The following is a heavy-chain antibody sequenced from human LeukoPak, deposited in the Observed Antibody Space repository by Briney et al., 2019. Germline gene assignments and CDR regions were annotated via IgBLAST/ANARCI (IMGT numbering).Heavy chain of an antibody. CDR1: GFTFSSYS. V-gene: IGHV3-21*01. CDR2: ISSSSSYI. CDR3: ARSIAVAAIDY. D-gene: IGHD6-19*01. Sequence: GGSLRLSCAASGFTFSSYSMNWVRQAPGKGLEWVSSISSSSSYIYYADSVKGRFTISRDNAKNSLYLQMNSLRAEDTAVYYCARSIAVAAIDYWGQGTLVTVSS. J-gene: IGHJ4*02.